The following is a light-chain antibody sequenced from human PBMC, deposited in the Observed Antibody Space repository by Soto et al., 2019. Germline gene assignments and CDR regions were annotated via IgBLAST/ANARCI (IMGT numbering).Light chain of an antibody. CDR1: QSVSNN. J-gene: IGKJ1*01. V-gene: IGKV3-15*01. CDR3: QQYNDWPPWT. CDR2: GAS. Sequence: EIVMTQSPATLSVSPGERATLSCWASQSVSNNLAWYQQKPGQAPRLLLYGASTRATGIPARFSGSGSGTEFTLTISSLQSEDFAVYCCQQYNDWPPWTFGQGTKVEIK.